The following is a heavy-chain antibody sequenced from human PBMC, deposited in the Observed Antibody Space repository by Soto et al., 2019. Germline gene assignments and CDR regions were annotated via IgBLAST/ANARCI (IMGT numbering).Heavy chain of an antibody. J-gene: IGHJ4*02. D-gene: IGHD2-21*01. CDR3: ARFCGNSFDX. CDR2: IYYSGST. V-gene: IGHV4-61*01. CDR1: CGSVNSVSYY. Sequence: TLSLTCTVSCGSVNSVSYYWSWIRQPPGKGLEWIGYIYYSGSTNYNPSLKSRVTISVDTSKNQFSLKLSSVTAAETAVYYCARFCGNSFDXWGQGTLVTVSX.